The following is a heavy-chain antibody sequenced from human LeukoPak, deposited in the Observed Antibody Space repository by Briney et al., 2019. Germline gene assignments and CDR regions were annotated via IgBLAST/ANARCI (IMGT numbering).Heavy chain of an antibody. Sequence: SETLSLTCTVSGYSISSGYYWGWIRQPPGKGLEWIGNIYYSGSAYYNPSLKSRVTISVDTSKNQFSLKLSSVTATDTATYYCARGSGYYGEDFEYWGQGTLVTVSS. CDR3: ARGSGYYGEDFEY. V-gene: IGHV4-38-2*02. CDR1: GYSISSGYY. D-gene: IGHD3-22*01. CDR2: IYYSGSA. J-gene: IGHJ4*02.